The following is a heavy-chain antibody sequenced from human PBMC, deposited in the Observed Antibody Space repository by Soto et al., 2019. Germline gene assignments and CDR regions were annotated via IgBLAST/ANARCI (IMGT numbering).Heavy chain of an antibody. CDR2: ISSSGSTI. Sequence: HPGGSLRLSCAASGFTFSSYEMNWVRQAPGKGLEWVSYISSSGSTIYYADSVKGRFTISRDNAKNSLYLQMNSLRAEDTAVYYCAREDTAMVGYYYYGMDVWGQGTTVTVSS. CDR1: GFTFSSYE. J-gene: IGHJ6*02. D-gene: IGHD5-18*01. V-gene: IGHV3-48*03. CDR3: AREDTAMVGYYYYGMDV.